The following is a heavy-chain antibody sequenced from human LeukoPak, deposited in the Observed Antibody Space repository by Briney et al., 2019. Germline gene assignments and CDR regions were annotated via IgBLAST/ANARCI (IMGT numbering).Heavy chain of an antibody. CDR3: AREYSGYDGTQFDY. J-gene: IGHJ4*02. V-gene: IGHV4-61*01. CDR1: GGSVSSGSHY. CDR2: IYYSGST. Sequence: SETLSLTCTVSGGSVSSGSHYWSWIRQPPGKGLEWIGYIYYSGSTNYNPSLKSRVTMSVDTSKYQFSLKLRSVTAADTAVYYCAREYSGYDGTQFDYWGQGTLVTVSS. D-gene: IGHD5-12*01.